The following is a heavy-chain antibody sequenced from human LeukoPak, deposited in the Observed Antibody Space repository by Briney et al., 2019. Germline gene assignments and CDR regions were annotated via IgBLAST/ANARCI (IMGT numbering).Heavy chain of an antibody. CDR3: ARGPLSLYGPDAFDI. D-gene: IGHD3-16*01. CDR2: MNPNSGNT. CDR1: GYTFTSYD. J-gene: IGHJ3*02. Sequence: ASVKVSCKASGYTFTSYDVNWVRQATGQGLEWMGWMNPNSGNTGYAQKFQGRVTMTRYTSISTAYMELSSLRSEDTAVYYCARGPLSLYGPDAFDIWGQGTMVTVSS. V-gene: IGHV1-8*01.